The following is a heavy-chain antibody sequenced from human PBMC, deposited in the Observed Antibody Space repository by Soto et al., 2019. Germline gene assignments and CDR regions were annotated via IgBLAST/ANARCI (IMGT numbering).Heavy chain of an antibody. Sequence: GGSLRLSCAASGFTFSSYSMNWVRQAPGKGLDWVSSISSSSSSIYYADSVKGRFTISRDNARNSLYLQMNSLTAEDTAVYYCARGAHSRSWFFLDYWGQGALVTVSS. CDR1: GFTFSSYS. CDR3: ARGAHSRSWFFLDY. CDR2: ISSSSSSI. D-gene: IGHD6-13*01. V-gene: IGHV3-21*01. J-gene: IGHJ4*02.